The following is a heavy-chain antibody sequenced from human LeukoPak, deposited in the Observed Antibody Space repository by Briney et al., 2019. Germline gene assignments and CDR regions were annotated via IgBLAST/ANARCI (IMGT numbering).Heavy chain of an antibody. Sequence: SETLSLTCTVSGGSISSGGYYWSWIRQHPGKGLEWIGYIYYGGSTDYNPSLKSRVTISVDMSKNQFSLKLSSVTAADTAVYYCARGDYETSGYYFDYWGQGTLVTVSS. CDR3: ARGDYETSGYYFDY. D-gene: IGHD3-22*01. CDR2: IYYGGST. CDR1: GGSISSGGYY. V-gene: IGHV4-31*03. J-gene: IGHJ4*02.